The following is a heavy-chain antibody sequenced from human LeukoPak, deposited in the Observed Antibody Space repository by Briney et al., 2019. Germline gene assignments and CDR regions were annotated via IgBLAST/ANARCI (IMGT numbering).Heavy chain of an antibody. CDR2: SSSSGVRI. CDR1: GFTFSNYE. D-gene: IGHD6-19*01. J-gene: IGHJ4*02. CDR3: TTVSGSGWHFAY. Sequence: GGSLRLSCAPSGFTFSNYEMDWVRRAPGKGLEWVSFSSSSGVRIYYADSVRRRFSTPRDNAKNPLYMQMNSLRLGDTAVYYCTTVSGSGWHFAYSGQGSLLTVPS. V-gene: IGHV3-48*03.